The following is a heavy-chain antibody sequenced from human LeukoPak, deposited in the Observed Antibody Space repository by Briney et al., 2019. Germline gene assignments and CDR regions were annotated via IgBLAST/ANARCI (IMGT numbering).Heavy chain of an antibody. CDR1: GGSISSGAYS. CDR2: IYHSGST. CDR3: ARGYSSGYYDY. J-gene: IGHJ4*02. Sequence: SQTLSLTCAVSGGSISSGAYSWSWIRQPPGKGLEWIGYIYHSGSTYYNPSLKSRVTISVDTSKNQFSLKLSSVTAADTAVYYCARGYSSGYYDYWGQGTLVTVSS. V-gene: IGHV4-30-2*01. D-gene: IGHD3-22*01.